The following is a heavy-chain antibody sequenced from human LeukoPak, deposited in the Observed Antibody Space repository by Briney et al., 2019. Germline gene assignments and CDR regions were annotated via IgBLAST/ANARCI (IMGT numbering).Heavy chain of an antibody. CDR2: IRYDGSNK. CDR1: GFTFSSYG. V-gene: IGHV3-30*02. J-gene: IGHJ4*02. CDR3: TRDQTPYY. Sequence: GGSLRLSCAASGFTFSSYGMHWVRQAPGKGLEWVAFIRYDGSNKYYADSVKGRFTISRDNSKNTLYLQMNSLKTEDTALYYCTRDQTPYYWGQGTLVTVSS.